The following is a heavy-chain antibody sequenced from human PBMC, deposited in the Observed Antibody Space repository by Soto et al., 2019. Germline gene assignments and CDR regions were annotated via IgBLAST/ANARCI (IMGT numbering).Heavy chain of an antibody. CDR3: ARVSCDYSKSDFYCFMDV. CDR2: IKAGGSET. D-gene: IGHD4-4*01. J-gene: IGHJ6*01. V-gene: IGHV3-7*01. Sequence: PGGSLRLSCAASGFTFNTYCMTWVRQAPGKGLEWVATIKAGGSETYYVASVGGRFTVSRDNAKNSLYLQMNSLRAEDTAVYYCARVSCDYSKSDFYCFMDVWGKGSTVTVSS. CDR1: GFTFNTYC.